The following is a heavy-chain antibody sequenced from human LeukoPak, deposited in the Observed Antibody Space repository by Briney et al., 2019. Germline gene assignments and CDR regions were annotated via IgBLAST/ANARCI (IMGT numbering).Heavy chain of an antibody. J-gene: IGHJ4*02. CDR1: GYTFTSYA. V-gene: IGHV7-4-1*02. CDR3: ARVTGQSCSSTSCQYYFDY. CDR2: INTNTGNP. D-gene: IGHD2-2*01. Sequence: ASVKVSCKASGYTFTSYAMNWVRQAPGQGLELMGWINTNTGNPTYAQGFTGRFVFSLDTSVSTAYLQISSLKAEDTAVYYCARVTGQSCSSTSCQYYFDYWGQGTLVTVSS.